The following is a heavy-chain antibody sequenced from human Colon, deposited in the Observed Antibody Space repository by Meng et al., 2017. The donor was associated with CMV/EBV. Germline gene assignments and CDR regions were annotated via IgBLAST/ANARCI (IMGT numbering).Heavy chain of an antibody. J-gene: IGHJ4*02. D-gene: IGHD1-7*01. CDR3: AKFRETKRDY. CDR1: GFTFRSYA. V-gene: IGHV3-30*18. CDR2: ISYDGSNQ. Sequence: QVQRVDVGGGLFQHGRSLRLSCAASGFTFRSYAMHWVRQAPGKGLECVSVISYDGSNQYYADSVQGRFTISRDNFKNTLYLQMNSLRAEDTAIYYCAKFRETKRDYWGQGTLVTVSS.